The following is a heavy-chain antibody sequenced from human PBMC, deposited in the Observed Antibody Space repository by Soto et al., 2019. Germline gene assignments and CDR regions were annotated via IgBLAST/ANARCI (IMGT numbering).Heavy chain of an antibody. CDR1: GFTVSSNY. V-gene: IGHV3-53*01. J-gene: IGHJ3*01. D-gene: IGHD7-27*01. CDR3: TRDRNWASDL. Sequence: EVQVVESGGGLIQPGGSLRLSCAASGFTVSSNYMSWVRQAPGKGLEWVSVIYSGDSTYYADSVKGRFTISRDNSKNTLYLQMHSLRAEDTAVYYCTRDRNWASDLWGQGTVVTVSS. CDR2: IYSGDST.